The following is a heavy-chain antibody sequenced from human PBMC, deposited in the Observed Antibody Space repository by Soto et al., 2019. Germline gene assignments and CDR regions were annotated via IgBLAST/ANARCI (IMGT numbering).Heavy chain of an antibody. V-gene: IGHV2-5*02. J-gene: IGHJ4*02. CDR1: GFSFNTTGVG. CDR2: IYWDDDK. CDR3: AHRAVLGSGGTCYSLPFDS. Sequence: QITLKESGPTLVKPTQTLTLTCTFSGFSFNTTGVGVGWIRQPPGKALEWLAIIYWDDDKRYSPSLKSRLTNTEDTTKNQVVPTVTNIDPVDTATYFCAHRAVLGSGGTCYSLPFDSWGQGTLVTVSS. D-gene: IGHD2-15*01.